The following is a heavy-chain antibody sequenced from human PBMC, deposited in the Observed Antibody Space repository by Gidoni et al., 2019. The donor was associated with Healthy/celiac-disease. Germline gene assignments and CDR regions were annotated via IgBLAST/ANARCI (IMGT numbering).Heavy chain of an antibody. CDR3: ARGTSSGEAPIGVYFDY. CDR2: IYSGGST. Sequence: EVQLVESGGGLVQPGGSLRLSCAASGFTVSSNYRSWVRQAPGKGLEWVSVIYSGGSTYYADSVKGRFTISRDNSKNTLYLQMNSLRAEDTAVYYCARGTSSGEAPIGVYFDYWGQGTLVTVSS. J-gene: IGHJ4*02. V-gene: IGHV3-66*01. D-gene: IGHD1-26*01. CDR1: GFTVSSNY.